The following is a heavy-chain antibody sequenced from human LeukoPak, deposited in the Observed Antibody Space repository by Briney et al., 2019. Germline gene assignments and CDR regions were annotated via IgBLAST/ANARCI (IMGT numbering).Heavy chain of an antibody. V-gene: IGHV3-43D*03. D-gene: IGHD3-3*01. J-gene: IGHJ6*03. CDR1: GYTFSTYG. Sequence: GGSLRLSCVASGYTFSTYGMSWVRQAPGKGLEWVSLISWDGISTYYADSVKGRFTISRDNSKKSLYLQMNSLRAEDTALYYCAKVRLRFSDYHYMDVWGKGTTVTVSS. CDR3: AKVRLRFSDYHYMDV. CDR2: ISWDGIST.